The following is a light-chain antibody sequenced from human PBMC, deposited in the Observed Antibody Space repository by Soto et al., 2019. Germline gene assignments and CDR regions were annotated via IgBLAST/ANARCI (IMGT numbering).Light chain of an antibody. CDR3: QQYNTYSSLT. V-gene: IGKV1-39*01. J-gene: IGKJ4*01. CDR1: QTISRY. CDR2: AAS. Sequence: DIQMTQSPSSLSASVGDRVTITCRASQTISRYLNWYQQKPGKAPTLLIYAASSLQSGVPSRFSGSGYGTEFTLTISSLQPDDFATYYCQQYNTYSSLTFGGGTKVDIK.